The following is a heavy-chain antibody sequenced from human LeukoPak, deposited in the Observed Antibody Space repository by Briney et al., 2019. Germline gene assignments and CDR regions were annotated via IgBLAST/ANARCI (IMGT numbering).Heavy chain of an antibody. CDR2: IWYDGSNK. V-gene: IGHV3-33*06. Sequence: GGSLRLSCAASGFTFSSYGMHWVRQAPGKGLEWVAVIWYDGSNKYYADSVKGRFTISRDNSKNTLYLQMNSLRAEDTAVYYCAKDGAYSGYGYGHYFDYWGQGTLVTVSS. J-gene: IGHJ4*02. CDR1: GFTFSSYG. CDR3: AKDGAYSGYGYGHYFDY. D-gene: IGHD5-12*01.